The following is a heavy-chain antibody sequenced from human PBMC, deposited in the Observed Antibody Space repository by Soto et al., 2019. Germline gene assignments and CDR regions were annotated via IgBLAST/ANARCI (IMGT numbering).Heavy chain of an antibody. D-gene: IGHD3-3*01. V-gene: IGHV2-5*02. J-gene: IGHJ6*03. CDR3: ELVRTRGDFWSGYFYMDV. Sequence: QISLKESGPTLVKPTQTLTLTCNFSGFSLSTSKLGVGWIRQPPGEALEWLALISWDDDKRYSPSLKSRLTIEKDSSKNQVVLTMPNLDPVDTATYYCELVRTRGDFWSGYFYMDVWGKGTTVTVSS. CDR1: GFSLSTSKLG. CDR2: ISWDDDK.